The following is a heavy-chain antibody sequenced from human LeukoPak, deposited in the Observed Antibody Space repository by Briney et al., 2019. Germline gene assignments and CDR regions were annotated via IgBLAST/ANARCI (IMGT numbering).Heavy chain of an antibody. J-gene: IGHJ4*02. CDR1: GGSISSSSYY. CDR2: IYYSGST. CDR3: ARDESGSGQRAAEDY. D-gene: IGHD6-13*01. V-gene: IGHV4-39*07. Sequence: SETLSLTCTVSGGSISSSSYYWGWIRQPPGKGLEWIGSIYYSGSTYYNPSLKSRVTISVDTSKNQFSLKVKSVTVADTAVYYCARDESGSGQRAAEDYWGQGTLVTVSS.